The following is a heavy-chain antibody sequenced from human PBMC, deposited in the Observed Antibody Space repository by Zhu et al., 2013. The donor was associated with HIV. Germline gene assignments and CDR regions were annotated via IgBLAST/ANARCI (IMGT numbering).Heavy chain of an antibody. CDR1: GGSFSGYY. D-gene: IGHD3-16*01. J-gene: IGHJ4*02. Sequence: VQLQQWGAGLLKPSETLSLTCAVYGGSFSGYYWSWIRQPPGKGLEWIGEINHSGSTNYNPSLKSRVTISVDTSKNQFSLKLSSVTAADTAVYYCARDMQMTWYALGGWGQGTLVTVSS. V-gene: IGHV4-34*01. CDR3: ARDMQMTWYALGG. CDR2: INHSGST.